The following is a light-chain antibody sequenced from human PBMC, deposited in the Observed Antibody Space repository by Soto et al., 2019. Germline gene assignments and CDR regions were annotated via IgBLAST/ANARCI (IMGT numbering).Light chain of an antibody. Sequence: QSVLTQPRSVSGSPGQSVTISCTGTSSDVGGYNYVSWYQQHPGKAPKLMNYDVSKRPSGVPDRFSGSKSGNTASLTISGLQAEDEADYYCCSYAGSYFYVFGTGTKLTVL. CDR2: DVS. J-gene: IGLJ1*01. V-gene: IGLV2-11*01. CDR1: SSDVGGYNY. CDR3: CSYAGSYFYV.